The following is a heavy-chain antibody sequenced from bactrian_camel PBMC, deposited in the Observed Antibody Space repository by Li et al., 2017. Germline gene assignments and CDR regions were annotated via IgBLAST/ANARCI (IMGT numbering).Heavy chain of an antibody. CDR1: GYMFERCA. D-gene: IGHD1*01. CDR2: TDNAGST. V-gene: IGHV3S36*01. J-gene: IGHJ4*01. CDR3: VREPLEVGAY. Sequence: EVQLVESGGGSVQAGGSLKLSCAASGYMFERCAMGWIRQAPGKGLEWVSTTDNAGSTSYSDSVKGRFTISRDDAENTMSLQMNSLQPEDTAKYYCVREPLEVGAYWGQGTQVTVS.